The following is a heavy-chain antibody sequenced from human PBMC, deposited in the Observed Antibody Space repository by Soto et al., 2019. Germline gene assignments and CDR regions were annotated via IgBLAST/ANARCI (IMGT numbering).Heavy chain of an antibody. J-gene: IGHJ5*02. Sequence: QLQLQESGSGLVKPSQTLSLTCAVSGGSISSGGYSWSWIRQPPGKGLEWIGYIYHSGSTYYNPSPKSRVTKSGDRAKNQFSLKLSPVTGGDTGVDYCARVPPPWGQGTLVTVSS. CDR2: IYHSGST. CDR1: GGSISSGGYS. V-gene: IGHV4-30-2*01. CDR3: ARVPPP.